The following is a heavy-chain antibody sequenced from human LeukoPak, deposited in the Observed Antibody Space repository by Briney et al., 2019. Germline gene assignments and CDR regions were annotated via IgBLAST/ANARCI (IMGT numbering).Heavy chain of an antibody. D-gene: IGHD2-15*01. CDR2: ISSSSSYI. Sequence: GGSLRLSCAASGFTFSSYVMHWVRQAPGKGLEWVSSISSSSSYIYYADSVKGRFTISRDNAKNSLYLQMNSLRAEDTAVYYCARDRSVDCSGGSCYSVDYWGQGTLVTVSS. J-gene: IGHJ4*02. CDR3: ARDRSVDCSGGSCYSVDY. CDR1: GFTFSSYV. V-gene: IGHV3-21*01.